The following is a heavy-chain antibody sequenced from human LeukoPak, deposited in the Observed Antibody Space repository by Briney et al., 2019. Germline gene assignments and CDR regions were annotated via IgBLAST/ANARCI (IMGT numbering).Heavy chain of an antibody. CDR2: IYYSGST. J-gene: IGHJ4*02. Sequence: PSETLSPTCTVSGGSISSSSYYWGWIRQPPGKGLEWIGSIYYSGSTYYNPSLKSRVTISVDTSKNQFSLKLSSVTAADTAVYYCARHPVVAAAGYFDYWGQGTLVTVSS. V-gene: IGHV4-39*01. CDR3: ARHPVVAAAGYFDY. CDR1: GGSISSSSYY. D-gene: IGHD6-13*01.